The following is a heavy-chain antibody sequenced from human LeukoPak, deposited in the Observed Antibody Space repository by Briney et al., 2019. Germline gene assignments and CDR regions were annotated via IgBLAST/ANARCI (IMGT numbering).Heavy chain of an antibody. V-gene: IGHV4-39*07. CDR1: SGSISTSNYY. J-gene: IGHJ3*02. CDR2: IFYSGST. CDR3: ANSTRYGLIDI. D-gene: IGHD3-10*01. Sequence: SETLSLTCTVSSGSISTSNYYWGGVRQPPGKALEWIGNIFYSGSTYYSPSLKSRVTISLDTSRNQFSLKLNSVTAADRAVYYCANSTRYGLIDIWGQGTMVTVSS.